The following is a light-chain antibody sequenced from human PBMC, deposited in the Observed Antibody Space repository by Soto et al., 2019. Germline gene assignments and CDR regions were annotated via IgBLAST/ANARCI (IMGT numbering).Light chain of an antibody. Sequence: QSVLTQPASVSGSPGQSITISCTGTSTDPATYDLVSWYQQHPGKAPQLIIYEVAKRPSGGSARFSGSQSGDTASLTISGLQAADEAYYYCCSRLFGGGTKLTVL. CDR1: STDPATYDL. J-gene: IGLJ2*01. CDR2: EVA. CDR3: CSRL. V-gene: IGLV2-23*02.